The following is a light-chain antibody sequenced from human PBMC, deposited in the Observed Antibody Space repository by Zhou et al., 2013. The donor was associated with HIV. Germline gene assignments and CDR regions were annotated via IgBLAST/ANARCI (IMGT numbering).Light chain of an antibody. J-gene: IGKJ1*01. Sequence: EVVLTQSPATLSLSPGERATLSCRASQSVGTYLAWYQHKPGQAPRLLIYDASNRATGIPARFSGSGSGTDFTLTISSLEPEDFAVYYCHQYVNSPWTFGLGTKVEIK. V-gene: IGKV3-11*01. CDR1: QSVGTY. CDR2: DAS. CDR3: HQYVNSPWT.